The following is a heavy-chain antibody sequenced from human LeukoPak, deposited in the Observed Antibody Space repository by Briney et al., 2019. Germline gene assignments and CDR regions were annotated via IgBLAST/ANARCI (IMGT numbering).Heavy chain of an antibody. CDR2: INPNSGGT. CDR3: ARADTAMGSFDY. CDR1: GYTFTGYY. Sequence: ASVKVSCKASGYTFTGYYMHWVRQAPGQGLEWMGWINPNSGGTNYAQKVQGWVTMTRDTSISTAYMELSRLRSDDTAVYYCARADTAMGSFDYWGQGTLVTVSS. D-gene: IGHD5-18*01. J-gene: IGHJ4*02. V-gene: IGHV1-2*04.